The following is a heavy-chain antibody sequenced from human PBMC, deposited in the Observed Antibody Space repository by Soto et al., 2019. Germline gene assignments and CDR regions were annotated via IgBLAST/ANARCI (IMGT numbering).Heavy chain of an antibody. CDR1: GFTFSSYS. Sequence: GGSLRLSCAASGFTFSSYSMNWVRQAPGKGLEWVSSISSSSSYIYYADSVKGRFTISRDNAKNSLYLQMNSLRAEDTAVYYCARELVDTAMVSRYYYYGMDVWGQGTTVTVSS. CDR3: ARELVDTAMVSRYYYYGMDV. J-gene: IGHJ6*02. V-gene: IGHV3-21*01. CDR2: ISSSSSYI. D-gene: IGHD5-18*01.